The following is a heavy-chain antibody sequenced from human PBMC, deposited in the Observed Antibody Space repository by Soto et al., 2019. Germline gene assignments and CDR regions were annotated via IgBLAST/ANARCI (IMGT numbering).Heavy chain of an antibody. CDR3: ARGRAVYNWFDP. CDR2: INPNSGGT. V-gene: IGHV1-2*04. J-gene: IGHJ5*02. CDR1: GYTFTGYY. D-gene: IGHD6-19*01. Sequence: QVQLVQSGAEVKKPGASVKVSCKASGYTFTGYYMHWVRQAPGQGLEWMGWINPNSGGTNCAQKFQGWVTMTRDTSISTAYMELSRLRSDDTAVYYCARGRAVYNWFDPWGQGTLVTVSS.